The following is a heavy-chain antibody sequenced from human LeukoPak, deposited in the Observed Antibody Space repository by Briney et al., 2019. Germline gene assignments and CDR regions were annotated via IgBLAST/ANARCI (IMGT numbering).Heavy chain of an antibody. D-gene: IGHD3-3*01. J-gene: IGHJ4*02. CDR1: GFTFDDYG. CDR3: ASSKYYDFWTGRFDY. V-gene: IGHV3-20*04. CDR2: INWNGGST. Sequence: GGSLRLSCAASGFTFDDYGMSWVRQAPGKGLEWVYGINWNGGSTGYADSVKGRFTISRDNAKNSLYLQMNSLRAEDTALYYCASSKYYDFWTGRFDYWGQGTLVTVSS.